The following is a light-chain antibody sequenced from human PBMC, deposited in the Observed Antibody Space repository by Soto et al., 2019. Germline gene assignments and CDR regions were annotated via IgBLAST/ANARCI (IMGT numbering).Light chain of an antibody. CDR3: QQTTTFPLT. V-gene: IGKV1D-12*01. J-gene: IGKJ4*01. CDR1: QGVSTW. CDR2: TAC. Sequence: DIQMTQSPSSVSASVGDRVTITCRASQGVSTWLAWYQQKPGKAPNLLFYTACILQSGVQSRFSGSGSRTDFTLTINSLQPEDVATYHCQQTTTFPLTFSGGNKVEI.